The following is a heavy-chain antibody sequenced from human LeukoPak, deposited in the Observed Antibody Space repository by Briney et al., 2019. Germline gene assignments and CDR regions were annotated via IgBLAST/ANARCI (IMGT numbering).Heavy chain of an antibody. CDR2: ISNRDRT. D-gene: IGHD5-18*01. J-gene: IGHJ4*02. CDR1: GFTFSSYA. V-gene: IGHV3-23*01. CDR3: ATLNSFGNDY. Sequence: GGSLRLSCAASGFTFSSYAISWVRQAPGKGLEWVSAISNRDRTYYTDSVKGRFTISRDNSKNTVYLQINSLRAEDTAVYYCATLNSFGNDYWGQGVLVTVSS.